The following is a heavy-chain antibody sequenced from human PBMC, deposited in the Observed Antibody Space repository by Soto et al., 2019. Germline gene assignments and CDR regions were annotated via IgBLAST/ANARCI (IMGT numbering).Heavy chain of an antibody. CDR2: IWYDGSNK. Sequence: PGGSLRLSCAASGFTFSSYGMHWVRQAPGKGLEWVAVIWYDGSNKYYADSVKGRFTISRDNSKNTLYLQMNSLRAEDTAVYYCARDLMGFLGYCTNGVCYQMDYWGQGTLVTVSS. CDR3: ARDLMGFLGYCTNGVCYQMDY. J-gene: IGHJ4*02. V-gene: IGHV3-33*01. D-gene: IGHD2-8*01. CDR1: GFTFSSYG.